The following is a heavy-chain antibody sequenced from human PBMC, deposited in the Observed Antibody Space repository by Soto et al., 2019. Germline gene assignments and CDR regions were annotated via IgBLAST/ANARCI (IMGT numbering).Heavy chain of an antibody. J-gene: IGHJ4*02. CDR2: IWYDGSNK. CDR1: GLTFSSYG. D-gene: IGHD1-1*01. V-gene: IGHV3-33*01. Sequence: GGSLRLSCAASGLTFSSYGMHWVRQAPGKGLEWVAVIWYDGSNKYYADSVKGRFTISRDNSKNTLYLQMNSLRAEDTAVYYCARVNGVSDNLDYWGQGTLVTVSS. CDR3: ARVNGVSDNLDY.